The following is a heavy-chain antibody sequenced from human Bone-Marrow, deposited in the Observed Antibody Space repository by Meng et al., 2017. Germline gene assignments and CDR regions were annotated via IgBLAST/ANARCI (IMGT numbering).Heavy chain of an antibody. CDR1: GFTFDDYA. D-gene: IGHD3-9*01. J-gene: IGHJ6*02. CDR3: ARDLGYDILTGYYTGRGNYYYYGMDV. Sequence: SLKISCAASGFTFDDYAMHWVRQAPGKGLEWVSGISWNSGSIGYADSVKGRFTISRDNAKNSLYLQMNSLRAEDTAVYYCARDLGYDILTGYYTGRGNYYYYGMDVWGQGTTVTVSS. CDR2: ISWNSGSI. V-gene: IGHV3-9*01.